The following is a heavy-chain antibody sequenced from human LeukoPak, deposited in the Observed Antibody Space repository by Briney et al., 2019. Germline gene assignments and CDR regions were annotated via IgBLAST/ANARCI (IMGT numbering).Heavy chain of an antibody. CDR1: GGSISSYY. V-gene: IGHV4-59*01. J-gene: IGHJ6*02. CDR2: IYYSGST. Sequence: PSETLSLTCTVSGGSISSYYWSWIRQPPGKGLEWIGYIYYSGSTNYNPSLKSRVTISVDTSKNQFSLKLSSVTAADMAVYYCARGLDIVATETDYYYYYGMDVWGQGTTVTVSS. D-gene: IGHD5-12*01. CDR3: ARGLDIVATETDYYYYYGMDV.